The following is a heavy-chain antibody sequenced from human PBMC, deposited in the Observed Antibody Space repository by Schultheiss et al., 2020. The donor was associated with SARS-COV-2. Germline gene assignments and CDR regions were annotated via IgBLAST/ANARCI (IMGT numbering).Heavy chain of an antibody. CDR2: ISWDGGST. J-gene: IGHJ5*02. CDR3: ARGTPATLDT. CDR1: GFTFDDYT. V-gene: IGHV3-43*01. D-gene: IGHD1-1*01. Sequence: GESLKISCAASGFTFDDYTMHWVRQAPGKGLEWVSLISWDGGSTYYADSVKGRFTISRDNSKNSLYLQMNSLRTEDTALYYCARGTPATLDTWGQGTLVTVSS.